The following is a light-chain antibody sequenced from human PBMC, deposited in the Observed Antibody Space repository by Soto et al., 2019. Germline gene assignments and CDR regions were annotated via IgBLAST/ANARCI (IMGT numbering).Light chain of an antibody. CDR2: EVS. V-gene: IGLV2-14*01. CDR1: TTDVAGYNY. CDR3: ASYTSTSTLEV. Sequence: QSALTQPASVSGSPGQSISISCTGTTTDVAGYNYVSWYQHHPGQAPKLMIYEVSTRPSGVSNRFSGSKSGNTASLTISGLQDEDEADYYCASYTSTSTLEVFGGGTQLTVL. J-gene: IGLJ2*01.